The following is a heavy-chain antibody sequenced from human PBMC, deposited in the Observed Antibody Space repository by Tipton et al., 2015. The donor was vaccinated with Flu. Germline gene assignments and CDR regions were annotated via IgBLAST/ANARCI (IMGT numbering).Heavy chain of an antibody. CDR2: VSHSGST. CDR3: ARDRYDILTSSFSWFDP. V-gene: IGHV4-39*07. D-gene: IGHD3-9*01. J-gene: IGHJ5*02. Sequence: TLSLTCTVSGDSITSSSFYWGWIRQPPGKGLEWIGSVSHSGSTSYNPSLKSRIVMSIDTSKSQFSLTLRSVTAADTAVYYCARDRYDILTSSFSWFDPWGQGTLVTVSS. CDR1: GDSITSSSFY.